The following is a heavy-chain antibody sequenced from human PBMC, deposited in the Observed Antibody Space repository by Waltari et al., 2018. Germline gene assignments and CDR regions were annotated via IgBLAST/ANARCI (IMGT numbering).Heavy chain of an antibody. CDR2: IKGNKGTT. Sequence: QVQLVQSGAEVKKPGASVKVSCKASGYTFSDYGISWVRQAPGQGLEWMGWIKGNKGTTNQAQKFQGRLIRTKDTSTTTVYMELSYLTSDDTAVYFCARERHRLMEEDYLMALDPWGQGTLVTVSS. J-gene: IGHJ5*02. D-gene: IGHD2-8*01. V-gene: IGHV1-18*01. CDR3: ARERHRLMEEDYLMALDP. CDR1: GYTFSDYG.